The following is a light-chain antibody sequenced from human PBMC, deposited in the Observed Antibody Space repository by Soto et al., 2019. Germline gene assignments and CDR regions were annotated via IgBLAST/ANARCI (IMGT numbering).Light chain of an antibody. CDR3: QQYGGSPYG. CDR2: GAS. Sequence: EVVLTQSPGTLSLSPGETATLSCRASQSVSSRFFAWYQHKPGQPPRLLIYGASSRATGIPDRFSGSGSGTDFTLTISGLEPEDFAVYYCQQYGGSPYGFCQGTKLEIK. V-gene: IGKV3-20*01. J-gene: IGKJ2*03. CDR1: QSVSSRF.